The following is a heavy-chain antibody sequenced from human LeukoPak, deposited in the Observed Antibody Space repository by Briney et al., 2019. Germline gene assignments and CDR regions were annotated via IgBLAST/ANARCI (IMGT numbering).Heavy chain of an antibody. CDR3: ARGLLQGYCSSGSCFDAFDI. V-gene: IGHV3-30-3*01. D-gene: IGHD2-15*01. CDR2: ITYDGSNE. Sequence: GGSLRLSCAASGFTFSYYAIHWVRQAPGKGLEWVTVITYDGSNEFYADSVKGRFIISRDNSRNTLYLQMNSLRAEDTAVYYCARGLLQGYCSSGSCFDAFDIWGQGTMVTVSS. CDR1: GFTFSYYA. J-gene: IGHJ3*02.